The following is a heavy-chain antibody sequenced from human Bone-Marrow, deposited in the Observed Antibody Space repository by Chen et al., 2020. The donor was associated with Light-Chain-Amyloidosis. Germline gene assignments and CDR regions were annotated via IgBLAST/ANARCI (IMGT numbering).Heavy chain of an antibody. J-gene: IGHJ4*02. V-gene: IGHV1-46*01. D-gene: IGHD4-4*01. CDR2: INPNDGNT. CDR1: GYTFINYY. Sequence: QVNLVQSGAEAKKPGASMKISCKASGYTFINYYIHWVRQAPGQGLEWMGAINPNDGNTTYVQKFQGSVSMTRDTSSDTVYMDVTRLTSDDTAMYFCTRTDSNYIFDYWGQGTLVTVSA. CDR3: TRTDSNYIFDY.